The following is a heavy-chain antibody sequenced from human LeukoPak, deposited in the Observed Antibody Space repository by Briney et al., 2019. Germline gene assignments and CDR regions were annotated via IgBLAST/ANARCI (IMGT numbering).Heavy chain of an antibody. J-gene: IGHJ4*02. CDR1: GFTFSSYS. Sequence: PGGSLRLSCAASGFTFSSYSMNWVRQAPGKGLEWVPYISSSSSTIYYADSVKGRFTISRDNAKNSLYLQMNSLRDEDTAVYYCAREPALYTDYYDSSGPIFDYWGQGTLVTVSS. D-gene: IGHD3-22*01. V-gene: IGHV3-48*02. CDR3: AREPALYTDYYDSSGPIFDY. CDR2: ISSSSSTI.